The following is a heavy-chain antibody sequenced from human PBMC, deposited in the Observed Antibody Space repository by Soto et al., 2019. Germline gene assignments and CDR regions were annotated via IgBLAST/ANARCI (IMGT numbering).Heavy chain of an antibody. CDR1: GFTFTSYG. J-gene: IGHJ6*02. CDR3: ARGPTGVVVPAAMDWAHYYGMDV. Sequence: GGSLRLSCAASGFTFTSYGMHWVRQAPGKGLEWLAVIWYDGSNKYYADSVKGRFTISRDNSKNTLYLQMNSLRAEDTAVYYCARGPTGVVVPAAMDWAHYYGMDVWGQGTTVTVSS. CDR2: IWYDGSNK. D-gene: IGHD2-2*01. V-gene: IGHV3-33*01.